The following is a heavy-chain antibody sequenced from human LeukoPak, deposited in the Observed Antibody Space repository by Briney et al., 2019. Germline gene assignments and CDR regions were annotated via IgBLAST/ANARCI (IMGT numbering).Heavy chain of an antibody. Sequence: GGSLRLSCAASGFTFSDNYMSWIRQAPGKGLEWVSYISSRDNTIYYADSVKGRFTISRDNAKNSLYLQMNSLRAEDTAVCYCARYSSGWRNWFDPWGQGTLVTVSS. CDR1: GFTFSDNY. CDR3: ARYSSGWRNWFDP. CDR2: ISSRDNTI. V-gene: IGHV3-11*01. J-gene: IGHJ5*02. D-gene: IGHD6-19*01.